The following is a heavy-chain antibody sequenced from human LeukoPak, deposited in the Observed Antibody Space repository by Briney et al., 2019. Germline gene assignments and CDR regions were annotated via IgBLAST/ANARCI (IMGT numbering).Heavy chain of an antibody. Sequence: KVSCKASGGTFSSYAISWVRQAPGQGLECMGRIIPIFGTANYAQKFQGRVTITTDESTSTAYMELSSLRSEDTAVYYCARDLGIAVFGEAFDIWGQGTMVTVSS. D-gene: IGHD6-19*01. V-gene: IGHV1-69*05. CDR2: IIPIFGTA. CDR1: GGTFSSYA. CDR3: ARDLGIAVFGEAFDI. J-gene: IGHJ3*02.